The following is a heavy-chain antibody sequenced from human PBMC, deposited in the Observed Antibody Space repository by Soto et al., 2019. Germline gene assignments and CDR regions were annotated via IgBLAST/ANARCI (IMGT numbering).Heavy chain of an antibody. CDR3: ARDQRRNFDY. Sequence: ASVKVSCKPSGNKFTSNVISWVRQAPGQGLEWMGWISTSKGNTNYAQNFQGRVTMATDTSTSTAYMELRSLRFDDTAVYYCARDQRRNFDYWGQGTLVTVSS. V-gene: IGHV1-18*01. J-gene: IGHJ4*02. CDR2: ISTSKGNT. D-gene: IGHD3-10*01. CDR1: GNKFTSNV.